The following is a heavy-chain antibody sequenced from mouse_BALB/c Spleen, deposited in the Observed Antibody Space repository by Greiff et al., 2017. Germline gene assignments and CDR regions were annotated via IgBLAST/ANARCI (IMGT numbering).Heavy chain of an antibody. V-gene: IGHV1-55*01. D-gene: IGHD2-3*01. CDR1: GYNFTSYW. CDR3: SRGGLYDGYYLAY. Sequence: QVQLQQPGAELVKPGTSVKLSCKASGYNFTSYWINWVKLRPGQGLEWIGDIYPGSGSTNYNEKFKSKATLTVDTSSSTAYMQLSSLASEDSALYYCSRGGLYDGYYLAYWGQGTLVTVSA. CDR2: IYPGSGST. J-gene: IGHJ3*01.